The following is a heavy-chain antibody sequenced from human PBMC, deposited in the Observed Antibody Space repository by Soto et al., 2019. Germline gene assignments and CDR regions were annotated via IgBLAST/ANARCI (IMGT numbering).Heavy chain of an antibody. Sequence: GGSLRLSCAASGFTFSSYSMNWVRQAPGKGLEWVSYISSSSSTIYYADSVKGRFTISRDNAKNSLYLQMNSLRAEDTAVYYCARDRNGYCSGGSCKSFDYWGQGTLVTVSS. J-gene: IGHJ4*02. CDR3: ARDRNGYCSGGSCKSFDY. CDR1: GFTFSSYS. CDR2: ISSSSSTI. V-gene: IGHV3-48*01. D-gene: IGHD2-15*01.